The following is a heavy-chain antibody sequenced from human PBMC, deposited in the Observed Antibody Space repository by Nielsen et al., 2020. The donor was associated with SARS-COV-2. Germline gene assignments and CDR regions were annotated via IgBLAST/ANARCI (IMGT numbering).Heavy chain of an antibody. J-gene: IGHJ6*03. CDR1: GGSVSSNDW. CDR2: VSHSGST. V-gene: IGHV4-4*02. Sequence: SETLSLTCAVSGGSVSSNDWWTWVRQSPGTGLEWIGEVSHSGSTNYSPSLMSRVTLSMDKSRRQFSLRLASVSAADTAVYFCARGHLVVVPSPILGLGPFFYSFYLDVWGKGTTVIVSS. D-gene: IGHD2-2*02. CDR3: ARGHLVVVPSPILGLGPFFYSFYLDV.